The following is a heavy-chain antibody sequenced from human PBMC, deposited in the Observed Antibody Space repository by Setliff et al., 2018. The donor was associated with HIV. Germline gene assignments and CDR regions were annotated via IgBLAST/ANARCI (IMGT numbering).Heavy chain of an antibody. CDR3: ARGLSIFGVATPGFYSFMDV. CDR1: GGSISSSGYY. Sequence: SETLSLTCTVSGGSISSSGYYWGWIRQPPGKGLEWIGSIYYRGSTYYNPSLKSRVSISLDTSKKQVSLKLNSVTAADTAVYYCARGLSIFGVATPGFYSFMDVWGKGTTVTGSS. J-gene: IGHJ6*03. CDR2: IYYRGST. D-gene: IGHD3-3*01. V-gene: IGHV4-39*07.